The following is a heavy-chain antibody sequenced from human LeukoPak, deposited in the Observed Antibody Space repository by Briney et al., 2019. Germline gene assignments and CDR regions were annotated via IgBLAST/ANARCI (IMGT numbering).Heavy chain of an antibody. V-gene: IGHV3-23*01. D-gene: IGHD1-26*01. Sequence: GGSLRLSCEASGFTFSDSGMSWVRQASGRGLEWVSLISASGGNSYYADSVKGRFTVSRDSSKSTLHLQMNSLRAEDTAVYYCARDIELSCWGQGTLVTVSS. CDR2: ISASGGNS. J-gene: IGHJ4*02. CDR3: ARDIELSC. CDR1: GFTFSDSG.